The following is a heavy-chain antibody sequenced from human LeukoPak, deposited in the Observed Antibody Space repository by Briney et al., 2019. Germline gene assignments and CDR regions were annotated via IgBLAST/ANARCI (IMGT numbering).Heavy chain of an antibody. D-gene: IGHD6-13*01. CDR1: GYTFTSYF. Sequence: GASVKVSCKASGYTFTSYFMHWVRQAPGQGLEWMGIINLSGGSTSYAPKFQGRVTLTRDTSTNTVYMELSSLRSEDTAVYYCAKGHGGSRYHFDHWGQGALVTVSS. CDR2: INLSGGST. J-gene: IGHJ4*02. V-gene: IGHV1-46*01. CDR3: AKGHGGSRYHFDH.